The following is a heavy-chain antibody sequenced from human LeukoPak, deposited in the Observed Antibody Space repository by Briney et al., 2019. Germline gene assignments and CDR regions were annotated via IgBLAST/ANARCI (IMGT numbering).Heavy chain of an antibody. V-gene: IGHV1-18*01. CDR1: GYSFTTYG. CDR2: ISANNNNT. J-gene: IGHJ4*02. CDR3: ARAFYHAFDY. D-gene: IGHD3-16*02. Sequence: ASVKVSCKASGYSFTTYGISWVRQAPGQGLEWMGWISANNNNTDNVQKFQGRVTMTTDTSTSTAYMGLRSVRTDEKDVDYCARAFYHAFDYWGQGTLVIVSS.